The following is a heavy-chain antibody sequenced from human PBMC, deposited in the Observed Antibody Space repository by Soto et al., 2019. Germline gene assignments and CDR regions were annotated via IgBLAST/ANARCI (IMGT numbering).Heavy chain of an antibody. CDR1: GYTFTSYG. Sequence: ASVKVSCKASGYTFTSYGISWVRQAPGQGLEWMGWISAYNGNTNYAQKLQGRVTMTTDTSTSTAYMELRSLRSDDTAVYYCARDPTADIVVVPAAMLFAAFDIWGQGTMVTVSS. CDR2: ISAYNGNT. J-gene: IGHJ3*02. CDR3: ARDPTADIVVVPAAMLFAAFDI. V-gene: IGHV1-18*01. D-gene: IGHD2-2*01.